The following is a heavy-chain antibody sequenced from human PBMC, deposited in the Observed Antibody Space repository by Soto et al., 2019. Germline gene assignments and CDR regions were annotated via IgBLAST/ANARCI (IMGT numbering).Heavy chain of an antibody. CDR1: GGTLNNYA. J-gene: IGHJ4*02. V-gene: IGHV1-69*13. D-gene: IGHD3-3*01. CDR3: ATDSNYDVSNSF. CDR2: ILPVSAPP. Sequence: SVKVSCKSSGGTLNNYAINWVRQAPGQGLEWMGGILPVSAPPDYAQKFQGRVSITADHSTSTVYMELSRLKSDDTAVYFCATDSNYDVSNSFWGQGTLVTVPS.